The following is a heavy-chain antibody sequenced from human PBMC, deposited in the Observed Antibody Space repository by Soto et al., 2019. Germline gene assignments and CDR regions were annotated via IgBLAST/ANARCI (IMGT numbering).Heavy chain of an antibody. D-gene: IGHD3-10*01. Sequence: QVQLQESGPGLVKPSETLSLTCTVSGGSISSYYWSWIRQHPGKGLEWIGYIYYSGSTNYNPSLKSRVTILVDTSKNQFSLKLNSMTAADTAVYYCARHNYGSGSTYFDYWGQGTLVTVSS. CDR2: IYYSGST. J-gene: IGHJ4*02. CDR1: GGSISSYY. V-gene: IGHV4-59*08. CDR3: ARHNYGSGSTYFDY.